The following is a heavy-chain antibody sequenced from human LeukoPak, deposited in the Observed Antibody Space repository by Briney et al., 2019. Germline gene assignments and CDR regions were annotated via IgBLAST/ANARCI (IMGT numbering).Heavy chain of an antibody. D-gene: IGHD3-10*01. Sequence: PGGSLRLSCVASGYTFSHYWMSWVRQAPGKGLEWVSAISGSGGSTYYADSVKGRFTISRDNSKNTLYLQMNSLRAEDTAVYYCAKHEAHALSALDYWGQGTLVTVSS. CDR2: ISGSGGST. CDR3: AKHEAHALSALDY. CDR1: GYTFSHYW. J-gene: IGHJ4*02. V-gene: IGHV3-23*01.